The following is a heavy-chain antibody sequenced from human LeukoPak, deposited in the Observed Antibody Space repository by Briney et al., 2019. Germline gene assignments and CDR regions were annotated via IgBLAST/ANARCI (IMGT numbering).Heavy chain of an antibody. D-gene: IGHD2-2*02. Sequence: GGSLRLSCAASGFTFSNYGMHWVRQAPGKGLEWVAVIWSDGSQEYYADSVKGRFTVSRDNSKNTLYLQMNSLRPDDTAVFYCAKDLGNRTTRDCSSTSCYTGTFDMWGQGTRVTVSS. V-gene: IGHV3-30*02. CDR2: IWSDGSQE. CDR3: AKDLGNRTTRDCSSTSCYTGTFDM. CDR1: GFTFSNYG. J-gene: IGHJ3*02.